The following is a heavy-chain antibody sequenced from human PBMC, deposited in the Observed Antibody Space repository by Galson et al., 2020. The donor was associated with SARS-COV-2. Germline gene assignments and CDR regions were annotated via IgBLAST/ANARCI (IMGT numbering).Heavy chain of an antibody. J-gene: IGHJ4*02. Sequence: GGSLRLSCAASGFTFSSYAMTWVRQAPGKGLEWVLAISGSGGSTYYADSVKGRFTISRDKSKNTLYLQMNSLRAEDTAVYYCAKGDYGGADYWGQGTLVTVSS. CDR1: GFTFSSYA. CDR2: ISGSGGST. V-gene: IGHV3-23*01. D-gene: IGHD4-17*01. CDR3: AKGDYGGADY.